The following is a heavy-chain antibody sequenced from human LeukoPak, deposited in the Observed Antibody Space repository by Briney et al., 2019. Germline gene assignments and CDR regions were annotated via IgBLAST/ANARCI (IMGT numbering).Heavy chain of an antibody. CDR1: GYTFTSYG. CDR3: ARGVRGVITQKYYYYGMDV. Sequence: ASVKVSCKASGYTFTSYGISWVRQAPGQGLEWMGWISAYNGNTNYAQKLQGRVTKTTDTSTSTAYMELRSLRSDDTAVYYCARGVRGVITQKYYYYGMDVWGQGTTVTVSS. V-gene: IGHV1-18*01. CDR2: ISAYNGNT. D-gene: IGHD3-10*01. J-gene: IGHJ6*02.